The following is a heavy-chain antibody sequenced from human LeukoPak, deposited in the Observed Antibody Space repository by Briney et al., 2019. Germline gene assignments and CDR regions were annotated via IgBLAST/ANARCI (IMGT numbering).Heavy chain of an antibody. CDR3: ARASIMYYDSSGYCS. CDR1: GFTFSSYS. CDR2: ISSSSSYI. V-gene: IGHV3-21*01. D-gene: IGHD3-22*01. Sequence: GGSLRLSCAASGFTFSSYSMNWVRQAPGKGLEWVSSISSSSSYIYYADSVKGRLTISRDNAKNSLYLQMNSLRAEDTAVYYCARASIMYYDSSGYCSWGQGTLVTVSS. J-gene: IGHJ5*02.